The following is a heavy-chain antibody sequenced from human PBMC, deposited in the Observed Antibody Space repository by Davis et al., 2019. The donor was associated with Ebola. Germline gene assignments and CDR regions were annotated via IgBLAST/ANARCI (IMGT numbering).Heavy chain of an antibody. Sequence: PGGSLRLSCAASGFTFSSYAMHWVRQAPGKGLEYVSAISSNGVSTYYANSVKGRFTISRDNSKDTLFLQMGSLRADDMAVYYCARGNSLHQGPIGLPPGTLLQEHLWG. J-gene: IGHJ6*01. D-gene: IGHD2/OR15-2a*01. CDR3: ARGNSLHQGPIGLPPGTLLQEHL. CDR1: GFTFSSYA. V-gene: IGHV3-64*01. CDR2: ISSNGVST.